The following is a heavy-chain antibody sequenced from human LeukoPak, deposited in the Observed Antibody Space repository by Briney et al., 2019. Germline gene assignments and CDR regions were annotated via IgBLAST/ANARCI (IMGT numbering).Heavy chain of an antibody. Sequence: GESLKISCKGSGYSFTGYWIGWVRQMPGKGLEWMGIIYPGDSDTRYSPSFQGQVTISADKSISTAYLQWSSLKASDTAMYYCARHITSYGAYSTRDGCADYWGQGTLVTVSS. V-gene: IGHV5-51*01. J-gene: IGHJ4*02. CDR1: GYSFTGYW. CDR2: IYPGDSDT. CDR3: ARHITSYGAYSTRDGCADY. D-gene: IGHD4-17*01.